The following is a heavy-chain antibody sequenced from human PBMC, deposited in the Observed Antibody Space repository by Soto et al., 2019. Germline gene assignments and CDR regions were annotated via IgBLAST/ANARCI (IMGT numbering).Heavy chain of an antibody. Sequence: QVQLQQWGAGLLKPSETLSLTCAVYGGSFSGYYWTWIRQPPGTGLVLMGEINHSGSTNYTPSLKSRVTISVDTSKNQFSLKLTSVTAADTAVYYCARDKITGLFDYWGQGTLVTVSS. D-gene: IGHD2-8*02. CDR3: ARDKITGLFDY. V-gene: IGHV4-34*01. CDR2: INHSGST. J-gene: IGHJ4*02. CDR1: GGSFSGYY.